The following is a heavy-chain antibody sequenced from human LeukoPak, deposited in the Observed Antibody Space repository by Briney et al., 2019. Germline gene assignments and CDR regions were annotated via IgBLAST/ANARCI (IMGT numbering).Heavy chain of an antibody. Sequence: PSETLSLTCTVSGGSISSSSYYWGWIRQPPGKGLEWIGSIYYSGSTYYNPSLKSRVSISVDTSKNQFSLKLSSVTAADTAVYYCAGYCSSTSCYRRRWFDPWGQGTLVTVSS. V-gene: IGHV4-39*01. D-gene: IGHD2-2*01. J-gene: IGHJ5*02. CDR3: AGYCSSTSCYRRRWFDP. CDR2: IYYSGST. CDR1: GGSISSSSYY.